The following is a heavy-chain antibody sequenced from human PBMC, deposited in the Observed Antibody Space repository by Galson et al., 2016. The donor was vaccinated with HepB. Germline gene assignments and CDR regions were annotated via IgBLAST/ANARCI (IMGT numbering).Heavy chain of an antibody. V-gene: IGHV3-15*01. CDR3: ATSLSRAFHI. J-gene: IGHJ3*02. CDR2: IKSSVDGGTT. Sequence: SLRLSCAASGFTFSKAWMTWVRQAPGKGLEWVGHIKSSVDGGTTDYAAPVKGRFTISRDDSNNTLYLQLNSLKTEDTAVFYCATSLSRAFHIWGQGTKVTVSS. CDR1: GFTFSKAW. D-gene: IGHD2/OR15-2a*01.